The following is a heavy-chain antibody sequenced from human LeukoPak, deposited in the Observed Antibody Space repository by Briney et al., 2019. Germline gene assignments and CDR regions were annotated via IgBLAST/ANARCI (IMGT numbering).Heavy chain of an antibody. CDR1: GFTFSSYS. D-gene: IGHD2-2*01. Sequence: PGGSLRLSCAASGFTFSSYSMNWVRQAPGKGLEWVSYISSSSSTIYYADSVKGRFTISRDNAKNSLYLQMNSLRAEDTAVYYCARELGYCSSTSCYASDYYYYGMDVWGQGTTVTVSS. CDR3: ARELGYCSSTSCYASDYYYYGMDV. CDR2: ISSSSSTI. J-gene: IGHJ6*02. V-gene: IGHV3-48*01.